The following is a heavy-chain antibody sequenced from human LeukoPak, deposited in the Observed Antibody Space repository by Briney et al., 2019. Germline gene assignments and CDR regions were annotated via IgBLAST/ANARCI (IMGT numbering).Heavy chain of an antibody. V-gene: IGHV4-4*02. CDR3: ARGPSLGAHLDY. D-gene: IGHD1-26*01. CDR2: IYHYGTT. Sequence: SETLSLTCAVSGGSISGNNWWTWVRQAPGKGLEWIGEIYHYGTTNYNPSLKGRVTISVDKSKNQFSLKFNSVTAADTAVYYCARGPSLGAHLDYWGQGTLVTVSS. J-gene: IGHJ4*02. CDR1: GGSISGNNW.